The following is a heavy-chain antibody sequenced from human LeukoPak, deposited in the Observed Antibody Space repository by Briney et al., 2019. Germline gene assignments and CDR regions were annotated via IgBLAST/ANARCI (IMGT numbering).Heavy chain of an antibody. Sequence: GGSLRLSCAASGFTFSSYSMNWVRQAPGKGLEWVSSISSSSSYIYYADSVKGRFTISRDNAKNSLYLQMNSLRAEDTAVYYCARGTTAKGAFDIWGQGTMVTVSS. CDR3: ARGTTAKGAFDI. CDR2: ISSSSSYI. CDR1: GFTFSSYS. J-gene: IGHJ3*02. D-gene: IGHD4-11*01. V-gene: IGHV3-21*01.